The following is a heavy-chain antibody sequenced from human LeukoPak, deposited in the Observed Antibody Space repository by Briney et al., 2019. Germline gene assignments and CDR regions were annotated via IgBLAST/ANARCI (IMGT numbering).Heavy chain of an antibody. CDR3: ARTFWDYGDYGADY. V-gene: IGHV1-69*05. CDR1: GGTFSSYA. J-gene: IGHJ4*02. Sequence: SVKVSCKASGGTFSSYAISWVRQAPGQGLEWMGRIIPIFGTANYAQKFQARVTITTDESTSTAYMELSSLRSEDTAVYYCARTFWDYGDYGADYWGQGTLVTVSS. D-gene: IGHD4-17*01. CDR2: IIPIFGTA.